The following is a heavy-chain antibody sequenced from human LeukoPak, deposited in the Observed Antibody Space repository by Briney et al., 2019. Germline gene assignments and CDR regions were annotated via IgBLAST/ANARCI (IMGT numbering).Heavy chain of an antibody. CDR2: INHSGST. Sequence: SETLSLTCAVYGGSFSGYYWSWIRQPPGKGLEWIGEINHSGSTNYNPSLKSRVTISVDTYKNQFSLKLSTVTAADTAVYYCARGLIWSGLDYWGQGTLVTVSS. V-gene: IGHV4-34*01. CDR1: GGSFSGYY. CDR3: ARGLIWSGLDY. J-gene: IGHJ4*02. D-gene: IGHD3-3*01.